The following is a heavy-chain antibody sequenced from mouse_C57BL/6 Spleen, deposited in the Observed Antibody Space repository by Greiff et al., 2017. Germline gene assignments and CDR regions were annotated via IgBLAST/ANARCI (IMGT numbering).Heavy chain of an antibody. V-gene: IGHV1-69*01. CDR1: GYTFTSYW. Sequence: QVQLQQPGAELVMPGASVKLSCKASGYTFTSYWMHWVKQRPGQGLEWIGEIDPSDSYTNYNQKFKGKSTLTVDKSSSTAYTQLSSLTSEDSAVYYCARVGSSYEGFAYWGQGTLVTVSA. CDR3: ARVGSSYEGFAY. D-gene: IGHD1-1*01. CDR2: IDPSDSYT. J-gene: IGHJ3*01.